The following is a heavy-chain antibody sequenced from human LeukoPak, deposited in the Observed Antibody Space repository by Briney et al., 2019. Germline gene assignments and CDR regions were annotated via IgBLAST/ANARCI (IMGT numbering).Heavy chain of an antibody. Sequence: PGGSLRLSCAASGFTFSSYAMSWVRQAPGKGLVWVSRINSDGSSTSYADSVKGRFTISRDNAKNTLYLQMNSLRAEDTAVYYCARVRRLVGGSYSEVLGYWGQGTLVTVSS. J-gene: IGHJ4*02. CDR3: ARVRRLVGGSYSEVLGY. V-gene: IGHV3-74*01. CDR2: INSDGSST. CDR1: GFTFSSYA. D-gene: IGHD1-26*01.